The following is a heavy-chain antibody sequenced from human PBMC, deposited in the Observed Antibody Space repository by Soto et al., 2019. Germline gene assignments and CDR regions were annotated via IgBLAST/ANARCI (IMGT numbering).Heavy chain of an antibody. J-gene: IGHJ6*03. D-gene: IGHD3-16*01. V-gene: IGHV3-30*03. CDR1: GFTFSSYG. CDR2: ISYDGSNK. CDR3: ARGLAVGSYYYYLYMDV. Sequence: GGSLRLSCAASGFTFSSYGMHWVRQAPGKGLEWVAVISYDGSNKYYADSVKGRFTISRDNSKNTLYLQMNSLRAEDTAVYYCARGLAVGSYYYYLYMDVWGTGTTVTVSS.